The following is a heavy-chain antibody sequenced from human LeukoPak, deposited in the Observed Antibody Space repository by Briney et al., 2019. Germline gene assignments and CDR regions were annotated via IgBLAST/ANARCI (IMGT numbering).Heavy chain of an antibody. CDR1: GGSISSYY. J-gene: IGHJ4*02. Sequence: SETLSLTCTVSGGSISSYYWSWIRQPAGKGLEWIGRIYTSGSTNYNPSLKSRVTMSVDTSKNQFSLKLSSVTAADTAVYYCAGQNYDFWSGYHDYWGQGTLVTVSS. V-gene: IGHV4-4*07. CDR3: AGQNYDFWSGYHDY. D-gene: IGHD3-3*01. CDR2: IYTSGST.